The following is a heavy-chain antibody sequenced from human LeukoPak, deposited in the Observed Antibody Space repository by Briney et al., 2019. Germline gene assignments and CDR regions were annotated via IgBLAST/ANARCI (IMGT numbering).Heavy chain of an antibody. CDR1: GFTVSSNY. J-gene: IGHJ4*02. Sequence: GGSLRLSCAASGFTVSSNYMSWVRQAPGKGLEWVSAISSSGDTTYYADSVKGRFTISRDNSGNTLYLQMNSLRAEDTAIYYCAKTVRLRAMAYYFDYWGQGTLVTVSS. V-gene: IGHV3-23*01. CDR2: ISSSGDTT. D-gene: IGHD5-18*01. CDR3: AKTVRLRAMAYYFDY.